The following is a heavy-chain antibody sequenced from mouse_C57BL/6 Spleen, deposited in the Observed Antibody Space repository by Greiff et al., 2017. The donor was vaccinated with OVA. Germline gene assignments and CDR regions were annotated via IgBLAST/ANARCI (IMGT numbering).Heavy chain of an antibody. CDR2: INYDGSST. V-gene: IGHV5-16*01. CDR3: ARYYGSRGAMDY. CDR1: GFTFSDYY. D-gene: IGHD1-1*01. Sequence: EVQLVESEGGLVQPGSSMKLSCTASGFTFSDYYMAWVRQVPEKGLEWVANINYDGSSTYYLDSLKSRFIISRDNAKNILYLQMSSLKSEDTATYYCARYYGSRGAMDYWGQGTSVTVSS. J-gene: IGHJ4*01.